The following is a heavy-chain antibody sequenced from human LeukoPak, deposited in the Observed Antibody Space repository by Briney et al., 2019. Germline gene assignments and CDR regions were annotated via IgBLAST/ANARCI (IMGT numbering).Heavy chain of an antibody. V-gene: IGHV3-30*18. CDR2: ISYDGSNK. D-gene: IGHD6-13*01. J-gene: IGHJ4*02. Sequence: GGSLRLSCAASGFTFSSYGMHWVRQAPGKGLEWVAVISYDGSNKYYADSVKGRFTISRDNSKNTLYLQMNSLRAEDTAVYYCAKDKEKDETYSNPPDYWGQETLVTVSS. CDR3: AKDKEKDETYSNPPDY. CDR1: GFTFSSYG.